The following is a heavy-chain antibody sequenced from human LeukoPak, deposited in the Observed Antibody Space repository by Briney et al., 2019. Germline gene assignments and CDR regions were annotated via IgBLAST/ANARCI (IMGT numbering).Heavy chain of an antibody. Sequence: GGSLRLSCAASGFTFSSYAMHWVRQAPGKGLEWVAVISYGGSNKYYADSVKGRFAISRDNSKNTLYLQMNSLRAEDTAVYYCARRRQVGDFDYWGQGTLVTVSS. CDR2: ISYGGSNK. V-gene: IGHV3-30*09. J-gene: IGHJ4*02. CDR1: GFTFSSYA. D-gene: IGHD3-10*01. CDR3: ARRRQVGDFDY.